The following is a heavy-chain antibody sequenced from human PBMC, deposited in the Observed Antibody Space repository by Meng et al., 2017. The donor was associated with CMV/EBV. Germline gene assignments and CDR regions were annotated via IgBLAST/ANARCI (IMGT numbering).Heavy chain of an antibody. CDR3: AREDIVVVPAARGFDY. CDR2: IYTSGST. J-gene: IGHJ4*02. Sequence: QVQLQESGPGRVNPSETLSLTCTVSGGSISSYYWSWIRQTAGKGLEWIGRIYTSGSTNYNPSLKSRVTMSVDTSKNQFSLKLSSVTAADTAVYYCAREDIVVVPAARGFDYWGQGTLVTVSS. D-gene: IGHD2-2*01. V-gene: IGHV4-4*07. CDR1: GGSISSYY.